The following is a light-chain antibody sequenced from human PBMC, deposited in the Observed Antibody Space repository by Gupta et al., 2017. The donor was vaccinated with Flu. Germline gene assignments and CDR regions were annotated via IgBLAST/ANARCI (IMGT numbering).Light chain of an antibody. CDR1: QSLLHSNGYNY. CDR2: LGS. Sequence: DIVMTQSPLSLPVTPGEPVSISCRSSQSLLHSNGYNYLDWYLQKPGQSPQLLIYLGSNRASGVPDRFSGSGSGTDFTLKISRVEAEDVGVYYCRQALQTPGTFGQGTKVEIE. CDR3: RQALQTPGT. J-gene: IGKJ1*01. V-gene: IGKV2-28*01.